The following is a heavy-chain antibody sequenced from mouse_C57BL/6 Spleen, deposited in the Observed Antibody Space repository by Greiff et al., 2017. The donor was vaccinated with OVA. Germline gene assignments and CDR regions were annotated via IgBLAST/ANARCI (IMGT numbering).Heavy chain of an antibody. Sequence: VQLVESGAELVKPGASVKISCKASGYAFSSYWMNWVKQRPGKGLEWIGQIYPGDGDTNYNGKFKGKATLTADKSSSTAYMQLSSLTSEAAAVYFCARRYDGYRRGAMDYWGQGTSVTVSS. CDR3: ARRYDGYRRGAMDY. D-gene: IGHD2-3*01. V-gene: IGHV1-80*01. CDR1: GYAFSSYW. CDR2: IYPGDGDT. J-gene: IGHJ4*01.